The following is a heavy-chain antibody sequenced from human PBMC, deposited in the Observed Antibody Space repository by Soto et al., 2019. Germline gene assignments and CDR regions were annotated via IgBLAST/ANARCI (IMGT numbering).Heavy chain of an antibody. J-gene: IGHJ5*02. CDR1: GGSISSYY. V-gene: IGHV4-59*01. D-gene: IGHD2-15*01. Sequence: SETLSLTCTVSGGSISSYYWSWIRQPPGKGLEWIGYIYYSGSTNYNPSLKSRVTISVDTAKNQFSLKLGPVTAADTAVYYCARVRCSGGSCYSKGEGIWFDPWGQGTLVTVSS. CDR2: IYYSGST. CDR3: ARVRCSGGSCYSKGEGIWFDP.